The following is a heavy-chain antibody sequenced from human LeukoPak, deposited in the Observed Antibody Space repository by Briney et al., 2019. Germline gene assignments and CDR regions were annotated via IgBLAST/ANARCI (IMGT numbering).Heavy chain of an antibody. Sequence: SETLSLTCTVSGGSISSYYWSWLRQPPGKGLEWIGYIYYSGSTNYNPSLKNRVTISVDTSKNQFSLKLSSVTAADTAVYYCAREGRSSGWYWFDPWGQGTLVTVSS. CDR3: AREGRSSGWYWFDP. CDR2: IYYSGST. J-gene: IGHJ5*02. D-gene: IGHD6-19*01. V-gene: IGHV4-59*01. CDR1: GGSISSYY.